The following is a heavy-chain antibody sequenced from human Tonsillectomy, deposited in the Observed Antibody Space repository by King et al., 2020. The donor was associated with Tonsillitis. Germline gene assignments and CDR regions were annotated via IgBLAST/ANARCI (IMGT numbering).Heavy chain of an antibody. CDR3: ARQKLSTVSNDY. Sequence: QLQESGPGLVKPSETLSLTCTVSGGSISSSGYCWGWIRQPPGKGLEWIGSIWDSGITYYNPALRSRVTVSGDTSKSQFSLKLSSVTAADTALYYCARQKLSTVSNDYWGQGSLVTVSS. J-gene: IGHJ4*02. CDR1: GGSISSSGYC. CDR2: IWDSGIT. D-gene: IGHD4-17*01. V-gene: IGHV4-39*01.